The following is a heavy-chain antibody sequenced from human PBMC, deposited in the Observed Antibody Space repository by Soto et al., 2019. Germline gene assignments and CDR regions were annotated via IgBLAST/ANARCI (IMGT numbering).Heavy chain of an antibody. D-gene: IGHD3-22*01. J-gene: IGHJ6*02. CDR1: GFTFSSYA. V-gene: IGHV3-23*01. Sequence: GGSLRLSCAASGFTFSSYAMSWVRQAPGKGLEWVSAISGSGGSTYYADSVKGRFTISRDNSKNTLYLQMNSLRAEDTAVYYCAKGMRITMIVVVREKPNYYYYGMDVWGQGTTVTVSS. CDR2: ISGSGGST. CDR3: AKGMRITMIVVVREKPNYYYYGMDV.